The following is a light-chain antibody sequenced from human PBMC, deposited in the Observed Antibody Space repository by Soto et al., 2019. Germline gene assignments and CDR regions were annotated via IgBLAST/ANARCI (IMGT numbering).Light chain of an antibody. CDR3: SSYTSSSTLPV. V-gene: IGLV2-14*01. CDR2: EVS. CDR1: SSDVGGYNY. J-gene: IGLJ1*01. Sequence: QSALTQPASVSGSPGQSITISCTGTSSDVGGYNYVSWYQQHPGKAPKLMIYEVSNWPSGVSNRFSGSKSGNTASLTISGLQAEDEADYYCSSYTSSSTLPVFGTGTKLTVL.